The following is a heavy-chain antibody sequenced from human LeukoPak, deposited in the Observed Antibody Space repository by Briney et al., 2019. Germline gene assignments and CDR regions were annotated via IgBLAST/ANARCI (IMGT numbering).Heavy chain of an antibody. Sequence: SETLSLTCVVYGESFSGYSWSWIRQPPGKGLEWIGEINQRRNTNYNPSLKSRVTISIDTSKNQFSLKLSSVTTADTAVYYCARHGWHAWYFDLWGRGTLVTVSS. CDR2: INQRRNT. D-gene: IGHD6-19*01. CDR1: GESFSGYS. V-gene: IGHV4-34*01. CDR3: ARHGWHAWYFDL. J-gene: IGHJ2*01.